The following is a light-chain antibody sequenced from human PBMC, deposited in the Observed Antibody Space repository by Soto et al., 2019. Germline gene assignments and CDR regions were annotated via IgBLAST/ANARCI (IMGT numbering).Light chain of an antibody. CDR1: SSNIGSNY. CDR3: AAWDDSLSGRV. Sequence: QSVLTQPPSASATPGQRVTISCSGSSSNIGSNYVYWYQQLPGTAPKLLIYRSDQRPSGVPDRFSGSKSGTSASLAISGLRSEDEANYYCAAWDDSLSGRVFGGGTKVTVL. J-gene: IGLJ2*01. V-gene: IGLV1-47*01. CDR2: RSD.